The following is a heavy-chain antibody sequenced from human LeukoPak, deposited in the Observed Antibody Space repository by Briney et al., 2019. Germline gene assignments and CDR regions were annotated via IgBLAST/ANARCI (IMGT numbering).Heavy chain of an antibody. V-gene: IGHV3-23*01. J-gene: IGHJ4*02. CDR1: GFTFSSHG. Sequence: PGGSLRLSCAASGFTFSSHGMNWVRQAPGKGLEWISGISPSADITYYADSVKGRFTISRDNSENTLYLHMNSLRAGDTAVYFCAKDDAWLQFNDWGRGTLVTVSS. CDR3: AKDDAWLQFND. D-gene: IGHD5-24*01. CDR2: ISPSADIT.